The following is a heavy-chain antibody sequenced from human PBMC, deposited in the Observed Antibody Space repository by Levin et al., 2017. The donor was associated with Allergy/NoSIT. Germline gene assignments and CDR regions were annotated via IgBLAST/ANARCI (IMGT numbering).Heavy chain of an antibody. CDR1: GGSISSSHYF. V-gene: IGHV4-39*01. Sequence: SQTLSLTCTVSGGSISSSHYFWGWIRQTPGQGLEWIGHIYYSGGTYYNPSLQSRVTISVDTSKNQFSLKLSSVTAADTALYYCARYRTEYGDSSRFDYWGQGTLVTVSS. J-gene: IGHJ4*02. D-gene: IGHD4-17*01. CDR3: ARYRTEYGDSSRFDY. CDR2: IYYSGGT.